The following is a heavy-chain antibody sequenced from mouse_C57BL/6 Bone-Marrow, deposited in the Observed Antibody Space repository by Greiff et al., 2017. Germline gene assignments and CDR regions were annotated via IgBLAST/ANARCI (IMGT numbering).Heavy chain of an antibody. Sequence: EVKLMESGGGLVQPGGSLKLSCAASGFTFSDYYMYWVRQTPEKRLEWVAYISNGGGSTYYPDTVKGRFTISRDNAKNTLYLQMSRLKSEDTAMYYCARHGSTCGYWGQGTSVTVSS. J-gene: IGHJ4*01. D-gene: IGHD5-5*01. CDR1: GFTFSDYY. CDR2: ISNGGGST. V-gene: IGHV5-12*01. CDR3: ARHGSTCGY.